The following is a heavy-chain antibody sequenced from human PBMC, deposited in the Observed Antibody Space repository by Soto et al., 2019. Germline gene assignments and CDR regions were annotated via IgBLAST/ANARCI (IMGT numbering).Heavy chain of an antibody. CDR2: IYWDDDQ. J-gene: IGHJ4*02. CDR1: GFSLSINGVA. Sequence: QITLKESSPTLVKPTQTLTLTCTFSGFSLSINGVAVGWIRQPPGQALEWLALIYWDDDQRYNPSLKNRLTITKDTSRNQVVLTMTNMDPVDTATYYCAHKRDVSRGFKYWGQGTLVTVSS. D-gene: IGHD3-10*01. CDR3: AHKRDVSRGFKY. V-gene: IGHV2-5*02.